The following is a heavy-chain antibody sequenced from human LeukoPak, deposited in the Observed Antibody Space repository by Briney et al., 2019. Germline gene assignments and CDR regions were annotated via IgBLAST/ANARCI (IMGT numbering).Heavy chain of an antibody. V-gene: IGHV3-30*18. CDR3: AKDRPGPIDY. CDR2: ISYDGSNK. D-gene: IGHD6-6*01. CDR1: GFTFSSYG. J-gene: IGHJ4*02. Sequence: GGSLRLSCAVSGFTFSSYGMHWVRQAPGKGLEWVAVISYDGSNKDYADSVKGRFTMSRDNSINTLYLQMNSLRAEDTAVYYCAKDRPGPIDYWGQGTLVTVSS.